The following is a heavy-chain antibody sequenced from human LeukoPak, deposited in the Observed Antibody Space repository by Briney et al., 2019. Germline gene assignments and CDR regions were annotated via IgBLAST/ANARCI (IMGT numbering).Heavy chain of an antibody. CDR1: GGSISSYY. Sequence: SETLSLTCTVSGGSISSYYWSWIRQPPGKGLEWIGYIYYSGSTNYNPSLKSRVTISVDTSKNQFSLKLSSVTAADTAVYYCARAGVPKWGHFDHWGQGTLVTVSS. J-gene: IGHJ4*02. CDR2: IYYSGST. D-gene: IGHD7-27*01. CDR3: ARAGVPKWGHFDH. V-gene: IGHV4-59*12.